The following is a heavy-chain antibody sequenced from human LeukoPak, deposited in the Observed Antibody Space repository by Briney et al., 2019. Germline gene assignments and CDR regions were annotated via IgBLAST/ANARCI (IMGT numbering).Heavy chain of an antibody. V-gene: IGHV1-2*04. Sequence: GASVKVSCKASGYTFTGYYMHWVRQAPGQGLEWMGWINPNSGGTNYAQKFQGWVTMTRDTSISTAYMELSRLRSDDTAVYYCARDGGKYSYGSIYFDYWGQGTLVTVSS. J-gene: IGHJ4*02. CDR2: INPNSGGT. D-gene: IGHD5-18*01. CDR1: GYTFTGYY. CDR3: ARDGGKYSYGSIYFDY.